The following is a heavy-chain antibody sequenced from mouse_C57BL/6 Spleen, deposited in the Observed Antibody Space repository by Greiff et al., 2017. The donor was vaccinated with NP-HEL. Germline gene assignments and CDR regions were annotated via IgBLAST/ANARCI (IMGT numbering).Heavy chain of an antibody. J-gene: IGHJ3*01. CDR3: GSTMVTTGPFAY. CDR2: IYPRSGNT. CDR1: GYTFTSYG. Sequence: QVQLQQSGAELARPGASVKLSCKASGYTFTSYGISWVKQRTGQGLEWIGEIYPRSGNTYYNEKFKGKATLTADKSSSTAYMELRSLTSEDSAVYFCGSTMVTTGPFAYWGQGTLVTVSA. V-gene: IGHV1-81*01. D-gene: IGHD2-2*01.